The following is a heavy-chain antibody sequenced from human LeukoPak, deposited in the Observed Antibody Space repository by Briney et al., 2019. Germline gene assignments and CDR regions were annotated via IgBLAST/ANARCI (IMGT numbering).Heavy chain of an antibody. CDR3: ANRGS. CDR1: GFSFSSYW. CDR2: THVGSGE. J-gene: IGHJ4*02. V-gene: IGHV3-66*02. Sequence: PGGSLRLSCAASGFSFSSYWMAWVRQAPGKGLVWVSMTHVGSGEFYADSVKGRFTLSIDGSKNTLYLQMNSLRTEDTAVYYCANRGSWGQGTLVTVSS.